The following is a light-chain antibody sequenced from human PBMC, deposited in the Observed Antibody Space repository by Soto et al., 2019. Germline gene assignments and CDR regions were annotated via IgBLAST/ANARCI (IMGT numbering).Light chain of an antibody. Sequence: DIQMTQSPSTLSASVGDRVTITCRASQSISSWLAWYQQKPGEAPKLLIYKASSLESAVPSRFSGSGSGTEFTLTISSLQPDDFATYYCQQYNSYPLTFGGGTKVEIK. CDR2: KAS. V-gene: IGKV1-5*03. CDR3: QQYNSYPLT. CDR1: QSISSW. J-gene: IGKJ4*01.